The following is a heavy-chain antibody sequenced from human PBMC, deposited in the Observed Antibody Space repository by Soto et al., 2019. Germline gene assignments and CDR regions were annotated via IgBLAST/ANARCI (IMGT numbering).Heavy chain of an antibody. V-gene: IGHV4-39*01. CDR2: IYYSGST. CDR1: GGSVSSSSCY. J-gene: IGHJ4*02. CDR3: ARHRKRGATPVIDY. Sequence: SETLSLTGTCSGGSVSSSSCYWGWIRQPPGKGLEWIVSIYYSGSTYYNPSLKSRVTISVDTSKNQFSLKLSSVTAADTAVYYCARHRKRGATPVIDYWGQGTLVTVSS. D-gene: IGHD3-10*01.